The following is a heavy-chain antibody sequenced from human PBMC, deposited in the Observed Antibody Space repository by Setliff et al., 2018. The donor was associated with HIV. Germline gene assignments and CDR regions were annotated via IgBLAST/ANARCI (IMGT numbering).Heavy chain of an antibody. CDR3: ASPTAIPH. CDR1: GDNFTSYT. J-gene: IGHJ4*02. D-gene: IGHD2-21*02. Sequence: GASVKVSCKASGDNFTSYTFHWVRQAPGQTPEWMGWINPDNGNTQYSQKFQGRVTITRDTSASTAYMELSSLRPEDTAVYYCASPTAIPHWGQGTLVTVSS. CDR2: INPDNGNT. V-gene: IGHV1-3*01.